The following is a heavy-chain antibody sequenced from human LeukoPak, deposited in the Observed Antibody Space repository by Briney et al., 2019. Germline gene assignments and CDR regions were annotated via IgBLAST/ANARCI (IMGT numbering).Heavy chain of an antibody. V-gene: IGHV3-66*01. CDR2: IYSGGST. CDR3: AREKDNWGIDAFDF. CDR1: GFTVSNNY. D-gene: IGHD3-16*01. Sequence: PGGSLRLSCAASGFTVSNNYMSWVRQAPGKGLEWVSVIYSGGSTYYADSVKGRFTISRDNSKNTLYLQMNSLRAEDTAVYYCAREKDNWGIDAFDFWGQGTMVTVSS. J-gene: IGHJ3*01.